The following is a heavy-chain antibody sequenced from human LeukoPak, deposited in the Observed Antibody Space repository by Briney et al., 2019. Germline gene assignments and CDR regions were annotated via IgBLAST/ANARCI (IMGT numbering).Heavy chain of an antibody. V-gene: IGHV1-2*02. CDR1: GYTFTSYG. CDR3: ARDTLYGTGGYYYVDY. Sequence: ASVKVSCKASGYTFTSYGISWVRQAPGQGLEWMGWINPNSGGTNSAKKFQGRVTMTRDTSISTAYMELSRLRSDDTAVYYCARDTLYGTGGYYYVDYWGQGTLVTVSS. CDR2: INPNSGGT. J-gene: IGHJ4*02. D-gene: IGHD2-8*02.